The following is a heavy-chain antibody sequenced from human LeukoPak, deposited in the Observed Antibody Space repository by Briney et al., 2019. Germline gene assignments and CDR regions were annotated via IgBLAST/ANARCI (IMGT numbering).Heavy chain of an antibody. V-gene: IGHV1-69*13. CDR1: GGTFSSYA. D-gene: IGHD7-27*01. CDR3: ARGITGDLSAKFDY. Sequence: SVKVSCKASGGTFSSYAISWARQAPGQGLEWMGGIIPIFGTANYAQKFQGRVTITADESTSTAYMELSSLRSEDTAVYYCARGITGDLSAKFDYWGQGTLVTVSS. J-gene: IGHJ4*02. CDR2: IIPIFGTA.